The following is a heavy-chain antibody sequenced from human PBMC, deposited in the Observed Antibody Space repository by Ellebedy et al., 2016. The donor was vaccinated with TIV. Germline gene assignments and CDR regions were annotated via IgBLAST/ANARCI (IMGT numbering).Heavy chain of an antibody. V-gene: IGHV5-10-1*01. J-gene: IGHJ3*02. Sequence: GESLKTSCTCSGSSFTTYWITWVRQMPGKGLEWMGGVAPSDSYAKYSTSFKGNVTISADKSISTAYLQWTSLKASDSAMYYCASRSQRAISAFHIWGQGTLVTVSS. CDR1: GSSFTTYW. CDR3: ASRSQRAISAFHI. CDR2: VAPSDSYA. D-gene: IGHD5-12*01.